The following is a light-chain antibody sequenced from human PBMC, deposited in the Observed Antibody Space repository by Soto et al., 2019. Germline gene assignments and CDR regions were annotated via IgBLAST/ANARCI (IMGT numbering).Light chain of an antibody. Sequence: DIQMTQSPSTLSASVGDRVTVTCRASQSINTWLAWYQQKPGKAPKLLIYDASSLQSGVPSRFTGRGSGTEFTLTISSLQPDDFATYYCQQYDNYSRTLGQGTKVDIK. V-gene: IGKV1-5*01. J-gene: IGKJ1*01. CDR3: QQYDNYSRT. CDR1: QSINTW. CDR2: DAS.